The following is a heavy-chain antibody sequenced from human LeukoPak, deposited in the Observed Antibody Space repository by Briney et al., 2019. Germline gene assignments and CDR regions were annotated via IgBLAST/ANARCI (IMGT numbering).Heavy chain of an antibody. Sequence: SETLSLTCTVSGVSISSSNSYWGWIRQPPGKGLEWIGSIYYSGNTYYNASLKSQVSISIDTSKNQFSLRLTSVTAADTAVYYCARQRTVTTKKFDPWGQGTLVTVSS. CDR1: GVSISSSNSY. J-gene: IGHJ5*02. V-gene: IGHV4-39*01. CDR3: ARQRTVTTKKFDP. D-gene: IGHD4-17*01. CDR2: IYYSGNT.